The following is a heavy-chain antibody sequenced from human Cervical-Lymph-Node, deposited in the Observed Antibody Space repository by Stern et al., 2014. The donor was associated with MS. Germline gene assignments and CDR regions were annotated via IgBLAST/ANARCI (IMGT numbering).Heavy chain of an antibody. Sequence: VQLGQSGAEVKKPGESLKISCKLSGYSFTIYYIAWVRQMPGKCLGWMGVIYRYDSDTTYSPSFQGQVTISADKSITTAYLQWSSLRASDTAMYYCARHVQGFDYWGQGTLVTVSS. V-gene: IGHV5-51*01. J-gene: IGHJ4*02. CDR2: IYRYDSDT. CDR3: ARHVQGFDY. CDR1: GYSFTIYY.